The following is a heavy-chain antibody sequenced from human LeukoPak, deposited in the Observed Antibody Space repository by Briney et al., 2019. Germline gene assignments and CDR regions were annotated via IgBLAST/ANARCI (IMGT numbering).Heavy chain of an antibody. CDR3: AKDDGGSFDY. CDR2: ISWNSGSI. Sequence: GRSLRLSCAASGFTFDDYAMHWVRQAPGKGLEWVSGISWNSGSIGYADSVKGRFTISRDNAKNSLYLQMNSLRAEDTALYYCAKDDGGSFDYWGQGTLVTVS. V-gene: IGHV3-9*01. CDR1: GFTFDDYA. J-gene: IGHJ4*02.